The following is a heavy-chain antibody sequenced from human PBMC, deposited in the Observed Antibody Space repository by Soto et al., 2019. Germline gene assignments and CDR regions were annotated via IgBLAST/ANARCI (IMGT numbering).Heavy chain of an antibody. J-gene: IGHJ4*02. CDR1: GFTFSNFV. CDR2: TSYDGKNK. CDR3: ARERAIAATGIFYY. Sequence: QVQLVESGGGVVHPGGSLRLSCAASGFTFSNFVMHWVRQAPGKGLEWVAATSYDGKNKDHADSVKGRFTISRDNSKNTQYLQMNSLRHEDTAVYFCARERAIAATGIFYYWGQGTLVTVSS. V-gene: IGHV3-30*04. D-gene: IGHD6-13*01.